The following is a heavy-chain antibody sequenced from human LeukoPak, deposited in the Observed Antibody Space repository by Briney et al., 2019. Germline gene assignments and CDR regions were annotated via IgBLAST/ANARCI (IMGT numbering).Heavy chain of an antibody. CDR3: AKEGGGSTFGSDY. CDR2: ISHDGSNK. V-gene: IGHV3-30*18. Sequence: GGSLRLSCAASGFTFSSYGMHWVRQAPGKGLEWVAVISHDGSNKYYADSVKGRFTISRDNSKNTLYLQMNSLRAEDTAVYYCAKEGGGSTFGSDYRGQGALVTVSS. CDR1: GFTFSSYG. J-gene: IGHJ4*02. D-gene: IGHD3-10*01.